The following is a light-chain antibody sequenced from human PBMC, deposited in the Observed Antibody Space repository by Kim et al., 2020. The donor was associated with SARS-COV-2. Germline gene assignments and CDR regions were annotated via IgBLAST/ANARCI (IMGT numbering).Light chain of an antibody. V-gene: IGLV2-23*02. CDR2: EVS. CDR1: SSDVGSYNL. Sequence: QSALTQPASVSGSPGQSITISCTGTSSDVGSYNLVSWYQQHPAKAPKLMIYEVSKRPSGVSNRFSGSKSGNTASLTISGLQAEDEADYYCCSYAGSVVFGGGTQLTVL. J-gene: IGLJ2*01. CDR3: CSYAGSVV.